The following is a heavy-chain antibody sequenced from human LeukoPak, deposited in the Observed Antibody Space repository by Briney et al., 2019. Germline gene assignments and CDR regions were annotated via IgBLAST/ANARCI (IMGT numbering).Heavy chain of an antibody. Sequence: GSSVKVSCKASGGTFSSYAISWVRQAPGQGLEWMGGIIPIFGTANYAQKFQGRVTITADESTSTAYMELSSPRSEDTAVYYCARVRGYSGYDGPNYYYYMDVWGKGTTVTISS. CDR1: GGTFSSYA. J-gene: IGHJ6*03. D-gene: IGHD5-12*01. V-gene: IGHV1-69*01. CDR3: ARVRGYSGYDGPNYYYYMDV. CDR2: IIPIFGTA.